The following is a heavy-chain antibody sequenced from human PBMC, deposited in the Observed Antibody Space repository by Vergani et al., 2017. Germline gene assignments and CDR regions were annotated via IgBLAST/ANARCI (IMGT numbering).Heavy chain of an antibody. V-gene: IGHV3-21*01. D-gene: IGHD4-17*01. CDR1: GFTFSSYS. J-gene: IGHJ3*02. CDR2: ISSSSSYI. CDR3: ARGSGDYDAFDI. Sequence: EVQLVESGGGLVKPGGSLRLSCAASGFTFSSYSVNWVRQAPGKGLEWVSSISSSSSYIYYADSVKGRFTISRDNAKNTLYLQMNSLRAEDTAVYYCARGSGDYDAFDIWGQGTMVTVSS.